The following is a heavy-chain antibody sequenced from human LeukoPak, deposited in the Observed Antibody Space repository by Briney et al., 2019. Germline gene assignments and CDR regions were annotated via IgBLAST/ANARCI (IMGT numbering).Heavy chain of an antibody. V-gene: IGHV4-31*03. Sequence: SQTLSLTCTVSGGSISSGGYYWSWIRQHPGTGLEWIGYIYYSGSTNYNPSLKSRVTISVDTSKNQFSLKLSSVTAADTAVYYCARVYDSSGYYWGNWFDPWGQGTLVTVSS. J-gene: IGHJ5*02. D-gene: IGHD3-22*01. CDR2: IYYSGST. CDR3: ARVYDSSGYYWGNWFDP. CDR1: GGSISSGGYY.